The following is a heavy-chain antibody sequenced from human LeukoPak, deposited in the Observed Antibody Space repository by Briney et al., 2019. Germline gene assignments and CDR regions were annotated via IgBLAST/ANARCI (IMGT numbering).Heavy chain of an antibody. Sequence: ASVKVSCKASGYTFTGYYMHWVRQAPGQGLEWMGWINPNSGGTNYAQKFQGRVTMTRDTSISTAYMELSRLRSDDTAVYYCARLVLGSGSWPYYSYYYYMDVWGKGTTVTISS. D-gene: IGHD3-10*01. J-gene: IGHJ6*03. CDR3: ARLVLGSGSWPYYSYYYYMDV. V-gene: IGHV1-2*02. CDR2: INPNSGGT. CDR1: GYTFTGYY.